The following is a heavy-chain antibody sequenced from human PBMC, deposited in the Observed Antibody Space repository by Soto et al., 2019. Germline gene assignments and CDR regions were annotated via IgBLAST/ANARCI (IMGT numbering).Heavy chain of an antibody. CDR2: INVYNGDR. Sequence: QVQVVQSGPELKKPGASVKVSCKAQGYIFTKYGIGWVRQAPGHGLEWMGLINVYNGDRKVAQKFQDRVSMTTDTATETAYMELKSLRSGDTAVYYCARLQLGGDRMLNWFDPWGQGPLVTVSS. CDR3: ARLQLGGDRMLNWFDP. V-gene: IGHV1-18*01. CDR1: GYIFTKYG. D-gene: IGHD2-21*02. J-gene: IGHJ5*02.